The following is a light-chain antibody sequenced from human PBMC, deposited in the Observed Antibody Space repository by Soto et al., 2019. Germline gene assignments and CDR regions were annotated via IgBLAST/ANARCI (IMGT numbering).Light chain of an antibody. V-gene: IGLV2-14*01. J-gene: IGLJ2*01. CDR1: SSDVGGYNY. Sequence: QSALTQPASVSGSPGQSITISCTGSSSDVGGYNYVSWYQQHPGKAPKLMIYEDSNRPSGISNRFSGSKSGNTASLTLSGLQAEDEADYYCSSYTSSSTLVFGGGTKLTV. CDR3: SSYTSSSTLV. CDR2: EDS.